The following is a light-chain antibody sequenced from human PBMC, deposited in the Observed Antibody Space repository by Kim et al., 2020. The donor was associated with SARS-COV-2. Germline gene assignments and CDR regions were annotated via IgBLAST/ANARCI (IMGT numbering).Light chain of an antibody. Sequence: SYELTQPPSVSVSPGHTASITCSGDKLGDKYACWYQQKPGQSPVLVIYQDSKRPSGIPERFSGSNSGNTATLTISGTQAMDEADYYCPAWDSSTVVFGG. V-gene: IGLV3-1*01. CDR2: QDS. CDR3: PAWDSSTVV. CDR1: KLGDKY. J-gene: IGLJ2*01.